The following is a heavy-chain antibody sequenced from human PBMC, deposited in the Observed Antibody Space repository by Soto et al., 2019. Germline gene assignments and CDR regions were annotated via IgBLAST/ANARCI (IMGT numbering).Heavy chain of an antibody. CDR2: TYFDSIWYT. J-gene: IGHJ4*01. CDR3: AGNYYVSGSYYSSFDY. CDR1: GDSVSSYSAA. D-gene: IGHD3-10*01. Sequence: PSQTLSLTCAISGDSVSSYSAASNCIRQSPSRGLEWLGRTYFDSIWYTDYAESVKSRMTINVDTSKNHFSLNLNSVTPEDTALYFCAGNYYVSGSYYSSFDYWGQGTLVTVSS. V-gene: IGHV6-1*01.